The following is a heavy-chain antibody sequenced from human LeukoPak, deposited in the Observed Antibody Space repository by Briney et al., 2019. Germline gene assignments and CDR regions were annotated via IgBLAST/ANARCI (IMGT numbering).Heavy chain of an antibody. D-gene: IGHD3-22*01. J-gene: IGHJ4*02. CDR1: GYTFTSYA. Sequence: ASVKVSCKASGYTFTSYAMNWVRQAPGQGLEWMGLINTNTGNPTYAQGFTGRFVFSLDTSVSTAYLQISSLKAEDTAVYYCARAPPALRLLYDSSGSFDYWGQGTLVTVSS. V-gene: IGHV7-4-1*02. CDR3: ARAPPALRLLYDSSGSFDY. CDR2: INTNTGNP.